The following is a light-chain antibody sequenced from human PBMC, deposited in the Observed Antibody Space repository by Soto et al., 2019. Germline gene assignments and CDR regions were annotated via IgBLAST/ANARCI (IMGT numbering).Light chain of an antibody. CDR2: EVS. CDR1: QSLLSSGGETY. V-gene: IGKV2D-29*02. CDR3: MQRTQLTLT. J-gene: IGKJ5*01. Sequence: DIVMSQTPLSMSVTPGQPASISCRSSQSLLSSGGETYLFWYLQRQGQSPQLXXYEVSNRISAVPDRFSGSGSGTDGTLKISRVEEEDAGVYDCMQRTQLTLTFGQGTRLEIK.